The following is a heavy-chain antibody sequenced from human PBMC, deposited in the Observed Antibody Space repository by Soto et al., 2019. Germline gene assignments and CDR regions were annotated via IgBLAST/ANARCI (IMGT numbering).Heavy chain of an antibody. CDR1: GFTFSSYA. J-gene: IGHJ4*02. Sequence: EVQLLESGGGLVQPGGSLRLSCAASGFTFSSYAMTWVRQAPGKGLEWVSAITAGGGSTYYADSVKGRFTISRDNSKNKLYLQMNSLRAEDTAVYYCAKGCYYDSSGYYVRRYFDYWGQGTLVTVSS. CDR2: ITAGGGST. V-gene: IGHV3-23*01. CDR3: AKGCYYDSSGYYVRRYFDY. D-gene: IGHD3-22*01.